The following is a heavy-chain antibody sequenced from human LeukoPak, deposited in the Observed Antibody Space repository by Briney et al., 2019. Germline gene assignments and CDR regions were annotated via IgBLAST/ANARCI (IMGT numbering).Heavy chain of an antibody. CDR2: INPNSGDA. D-gene: IGHD3-22*01. CDR1: GFAFNGYY. Sequence: ASVKVACKASGFAFNGYYMHWVRLAPGQGLEWMGWINPNSGDANYAQKFQGRVTMTRDTSINTAYMELRRLRYDDTAVYYCAREGDSSADAFDIWGQGTMDTVSS. J-gene: IGHJ3*02. CDR3: AREGDSSADAFDI. V-gene: IGHV1-2*02.